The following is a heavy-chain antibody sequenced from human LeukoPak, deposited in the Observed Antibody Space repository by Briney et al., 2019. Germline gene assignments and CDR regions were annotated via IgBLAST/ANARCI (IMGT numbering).Heavy chain of an antibody. D-gene: IGHD3-10*01. CDR2: IKLDGSET. CDR1: GFTFSTYW. CDR3: TRDRGWQSFDY. V-gene: IGHV3-7*01. J-gene: IGHJ4*02. Sequence: GGSLRLSCAASGFTFSTYWMTWVRQGPGKRLERVANIKLDGSETYYVGSVGGRFTISRDNAKNSLYLQMNSLRAEDTAVYYCTRDRGWQSFDYWGQGTPVTVSS.